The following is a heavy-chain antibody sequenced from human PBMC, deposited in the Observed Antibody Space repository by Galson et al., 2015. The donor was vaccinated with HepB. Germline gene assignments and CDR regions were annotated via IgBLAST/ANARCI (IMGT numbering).Heavy chain of an antibody. CDR2: INPSGGST. J-gene: IGHJ4*02. D-gene: IGHD6-13*01. Sequence: SVKVSCKASGYTFTFYYMHWVRQAPGQGLEWMGIINPSGGSTSYAQKFQGRVTMTRDTSTSTVYMELSSRRYDDTAVYYCARGPVRSTAAAATPFEYWGQGTLVTVSS. CDR3: ARGPVRSTAAAATPFEY. V-gene: IGHV1-46*01. CDR1: GYTFTFYY.